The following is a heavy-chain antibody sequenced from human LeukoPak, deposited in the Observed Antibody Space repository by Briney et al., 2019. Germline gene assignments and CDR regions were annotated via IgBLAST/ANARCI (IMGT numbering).Heavy chain of an antibody. Sequence: ASVKVSCKASGYTFTGYYMHWVRQAPGQGLEWMGWINPNSGGTNYAQKFQGRVTMTRDTSISTDYMELSRLRSDDTAVYYCARERYYDHAFDIWGQGTMVTVSS. CDR1: GYTFTGYY. V-gene: IGHV1-2*02. CDR2: INPNSGGT. J-gene: IGHJ3*02. D-gene: IGHD3-22*01. CDR3: ARERYYDHAFDI.